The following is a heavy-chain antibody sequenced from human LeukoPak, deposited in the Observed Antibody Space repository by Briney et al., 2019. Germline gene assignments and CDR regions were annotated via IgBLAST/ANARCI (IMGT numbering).Heavy chain of an antibody. V-gene: IGHV3-30-3*01. CDR1: GFTFSSYN. CDR2: ISYDGTNK. Sequence: GGSLRLSCAASGFTFSSYNMHWVRQAPGKGLEWLSVISYDGTNKYYADSVKGRFTISRDNSMNMLYVQINSLRPEDTAVYYCARGFPYDDPTEGYYYLMDVWGQGTTVTVSS. CDR3: ARGFPYDDPTEGYYYLMDV. J-gene: IGHJ6*02. D-gene: IGHD4-17*01.